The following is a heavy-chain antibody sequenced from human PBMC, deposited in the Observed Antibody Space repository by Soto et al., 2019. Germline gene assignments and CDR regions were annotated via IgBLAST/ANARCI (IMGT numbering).Heavy chain of an antibody. CDR2: ISSSSSYI. J-gene: IGHJ4*02. D-gene: IGHD3-22*01. CDR3: ARPPDYYDSRGYYGY. V-gene: IGHV3-21*01. Sequence: EVQLVESGGGLVKPGGSLRLSCAASGFTFSSYSMNWVRQAPGKGLEWVSSISSSSSYIYYADSVKGRFTISRDNAKDSLYLQMNSLRADDTAVYYCARPPDYYDSRGYYGYWGQGNLVTVSS. CDR1: GFTFSSYS.